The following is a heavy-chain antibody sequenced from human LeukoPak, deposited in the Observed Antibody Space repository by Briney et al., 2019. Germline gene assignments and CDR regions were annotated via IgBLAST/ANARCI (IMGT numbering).Heavy chain of an antibody. Sequence: ASVKVSCKASGYIFSDYGITWVRQAPGQGLEWMGWISAHNGNRDYAQKFQGRVTMTTDASTRTAYMELRSLRSDDTAVYFCARVENINKYYFYVMDVWGQGTTVTVSS. J-gene: IGHJ6*02. D-gene: IGHD2-15*01. CDR3: ARVENINKYYFYVMDV. CDR1: GYIFSDYG. CDR2: ISAHNGNR. V-gene: IGHV1-18*01.